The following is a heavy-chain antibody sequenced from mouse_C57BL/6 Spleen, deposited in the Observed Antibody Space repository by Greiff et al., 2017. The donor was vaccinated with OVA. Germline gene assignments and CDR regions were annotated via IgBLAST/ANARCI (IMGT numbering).Heavy chain of an antibody. CDR2: IWRGGST. V-gene: IGHV2-5*01. CDR3: AKNGAGTRYFDV. D-gene: IGHD4-1*01. Sequence: VQLQESGPGLVQPSQRLSITCTVSGFSFTSYGVHWVRQSPGKGLEWLGVIWRGGSTDYNAAFMSRLSITKDNSKSQVFFKMNSLQADDTAIYYCAKNGAGTRYFDVWGTGTTVTVSS. J-gene: IGHJ1*03. CDR1: GFSFTSYG.